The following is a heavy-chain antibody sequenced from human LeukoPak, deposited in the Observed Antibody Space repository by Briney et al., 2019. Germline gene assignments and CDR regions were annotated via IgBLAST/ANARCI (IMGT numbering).Heavy chain of an antibody. V-gene: IGHV1-69*13. CDR1: GGTFSSYA. CDR3: ARGSPLQLWTERGWFDP. D-gene: IGHD5-18*01. CDR2: IIPIFGTA. Sequence: SVKVSCKASGGTFSSYAISWVRQAPGQGLEWMGGIIPIFGTANYAQKFQGRVTITADESTSTAYMELSSLRSEDTAVYYCARGSPLQLWTERGWFDPWGQGTLVTVSS. J-gene: IGHJ5*02.